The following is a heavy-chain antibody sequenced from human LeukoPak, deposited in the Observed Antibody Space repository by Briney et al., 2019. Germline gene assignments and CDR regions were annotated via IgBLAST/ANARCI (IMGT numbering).Heavy chain of an antibody. CDR2: IYYSGST. CDR3: ARHGTYYYYGMDV. J-gene: IGHJ6*02. CDR1: GGSISSYY. Sequence: SETLSLTCTVSGGSISSYYWSWIRQPPGKGLEWIGYIYYSGSTNYNPSLKSRVTISVDTSKNQFSLKLSSVTAADTAVYYCARHGTYYYYGMDVWGQGTTVTVSS. V-gene: IGHV4-59*08. D-gene: IGHD1-26*01.